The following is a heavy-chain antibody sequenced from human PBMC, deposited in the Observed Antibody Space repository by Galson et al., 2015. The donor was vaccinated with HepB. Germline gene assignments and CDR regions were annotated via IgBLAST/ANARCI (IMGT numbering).Heavy chain of an antibody. CDR3: APDLVGGCYALQDGFDY. CDR1: GYTLTELY. V-gene: IGHV1-24*01. J-gene: IGHJ4*02. D-gene: IGHD2-15*01. Sequence: SVKVSCKVSGYTLTELYMHWVRQAPGKGLEWMGGFDTEHGETIYAQKFPGRVTMTEDTYADTAYMELSSLRFEDTAVYYCAPDLVGGCYALQDGFDYWGQGTLVTVSS. CDR2: FDTEHGET.